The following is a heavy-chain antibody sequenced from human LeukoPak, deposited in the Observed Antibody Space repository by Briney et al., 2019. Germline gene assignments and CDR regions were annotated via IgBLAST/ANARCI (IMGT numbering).Heavy chain of an antibody. CDR3: ARDFWSGRSTEYNWFDP. J-gene: IGHJ5*02. Sequence: PGGSLRLSCAASGFTFSSYEMNWVRQAPGKGLEWVSYISSSGSTIYYADSVKGRFTISRDNAKNSLYLQMNSLRAEDTAVYYCARDFWSGRSTEYNWFDPWGQGTLVTVSS. CDR2: ISSSGSTI. CDR1: GFTFSSYE. V-gene: IGHV3-48*03. D-gene: IGHD3-3*01.